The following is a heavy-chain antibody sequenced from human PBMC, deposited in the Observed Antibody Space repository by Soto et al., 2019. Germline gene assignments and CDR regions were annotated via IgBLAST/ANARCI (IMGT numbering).Heavy chain of an antibody. CDR3: AKDRRFGGAATGAYDY. Sequence: PGGSLRLSCAASGFTFSSYAMIWVRQAPGKGLEWVSAISGSGGSTYYADSVKGRFTISRDNSKNTLYLQMNTLRAEDTAVYYCAKDRRFGGAATGAYDYWGQGTLVTVSS. CDR1: GFTFSSYA. D-gene: IGHD6-13*01. V-gene: IGHV3-23*01. J-gene: IGHJ4*02. CDR2: ISGSGGST.